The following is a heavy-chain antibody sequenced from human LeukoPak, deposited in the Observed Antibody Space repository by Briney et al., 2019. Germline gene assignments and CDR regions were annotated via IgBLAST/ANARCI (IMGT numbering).Heavy chain of an antibody. Sequence: ASVKVSCKASGYTFTSYYMHWVRQAPGQGLEWMGIINPSGGSTSYAQKFQGRVTMTRDTSTSTVYMELSSLRSEDTAVYYCARDINDILTGYHPDYWDQGTLVTVSS. J-gene: IGHJ4*02. CDR1: GYTFTSYY. D-gene: IGHD3-9*01. V-gene: IGHV1-46*01. CDR2: INPSGGST. CDR3: ARDINDILTGYHPDY.